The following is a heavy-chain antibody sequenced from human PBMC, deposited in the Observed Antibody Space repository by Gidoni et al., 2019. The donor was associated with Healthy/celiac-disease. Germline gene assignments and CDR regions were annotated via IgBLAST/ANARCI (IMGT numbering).Heavy chain of an antibody. CDR1: GFTFDDYG. CDR3: ARDGNGGSSWSYFDY. J-gene: IGHJ4*02. Sequence: EVQLVESGGGVVRPGGSLRLSCSASGFTFDDYGMSWVRQAPGKGLEWVSGINWNGGSTGYADSVKGRFTISRDNAKNSLYLQMNSLRAEDTALYYCARDGNGGSSWSYFDYWGQGTLVTVSS. CDR2: INWNGGST. D-gene: IGHD6-13*01. V-gene: IGHV3-20*04.